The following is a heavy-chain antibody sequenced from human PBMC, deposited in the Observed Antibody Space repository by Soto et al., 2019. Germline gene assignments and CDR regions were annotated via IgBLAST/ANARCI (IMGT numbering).Heavy chain of an antibody. CDR3: ARGYSSGWSYYYFDY. Sequence: GGSLRLSCAASGFTFSSYWMSWVRQAPGKGLEWVANIKQDGSEKYYVDSVKGRFTISRDNAKNSLHLQMNSLRAEDTAVYYCARGYSSGWSYYYFDYWGQGTLVTVSS. CDR2: IKQDGSEK. J-gene: IGHJ4*02. V-gene: IGHV3-7*01. CDR1: GFTFSSYW. D-gene: IGHD6-19*01.